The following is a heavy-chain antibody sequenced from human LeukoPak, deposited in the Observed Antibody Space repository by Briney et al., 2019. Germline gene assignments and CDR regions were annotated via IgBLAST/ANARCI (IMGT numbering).Heavy chain of an antibody. J-gene: IGHJ4*02. CDR1: GFTFRNYG. Sequence: GGSLRLSCAASGFTFRNYGMAWVRQAPGKGLEWVSAISGSGSSTYFADSVKGRFTISRDNSKNTLFLQMNSLRPEDTALYYCGKGSSTSGCPDYWGQGTLVTVSS. CDR2: ISGSGSST. CDR3: GKGSSTSGCPDY. V-gene: IGHV3-23*01. D-gene: IGHD6-19*01.